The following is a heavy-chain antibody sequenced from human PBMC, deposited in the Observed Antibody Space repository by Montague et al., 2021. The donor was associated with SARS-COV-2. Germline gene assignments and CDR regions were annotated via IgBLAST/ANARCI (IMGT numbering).Heavy chain of an antibody. D-gene: IGHD2-2*01. J-gene: IGHJ4*02. V-gene: IGHV3-49*03. CDR3: TKDPDACN. CDR2: IRGIPHGGTT. CDR1: GFTFGDHA. Sequence: SLRLSCAASGFTFGDHAMSWFRQAPGKGLEWVAFIRGIPHGGTTEYAASVKGRFIISRDNSKSIAYLEMNSLKTEDTAVYYCTKDPDACNWGQGTLVTVSS.